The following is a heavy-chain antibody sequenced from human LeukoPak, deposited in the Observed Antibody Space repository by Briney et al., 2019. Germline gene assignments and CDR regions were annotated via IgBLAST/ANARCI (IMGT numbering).Heavy chain of an antibody. D-gene: IGHD1-14*01. CDR3: ARENHGSFDY. CDR1: GFTFSSYW. J-gene: IGHJ4*02. CDR2: ISPDGSSA. V-gene: IGHV3-74*01. Sequence: PGGSLRLSCAASGFTFSSYWMHWVRQAPGKGLVWVSRISPDGSSALYADSVKGRFTISRDNAKNSLYLQMNSLRAEDTAVYYCARENHGSFDYWGQGSLVTVSS.